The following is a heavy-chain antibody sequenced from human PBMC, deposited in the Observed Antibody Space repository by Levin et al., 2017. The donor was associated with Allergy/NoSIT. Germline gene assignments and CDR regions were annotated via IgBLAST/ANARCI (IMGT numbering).Heavy chain of an antibody. Sequence: SQTLSLTCTVSGSSIGSGAYYWSWIRQHPGKGLEWIGYIHYTGSTYYNPSLKGRVTMSVDTSKNQFSLKLTSVTAADTAVYYCAKGHPGWGSYYTPFDHWGQGTLVTVSS. CDR2: IHYTGST. D-gene: IGHD3-10*01. V-gene: IGHV4-31*03. CDR3: AKGHPGWGSYYTPFDH. CDR1: GSSIGSGAYY. J-gene: IGHJ4*02.